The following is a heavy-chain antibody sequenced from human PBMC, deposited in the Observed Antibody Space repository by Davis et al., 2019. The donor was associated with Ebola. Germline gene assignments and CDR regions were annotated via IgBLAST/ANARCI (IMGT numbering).Heavy chain of an antibody. CDR2: INPSAGYT. CDR1: GYTFTSYG. CDR3: ARGRARGYCSGMSCHPRDFDY. Sequence: ASVKVSCKASGYTFTSYGISWVRQAPGQGLEWMGVINPSAGYTNYAQKFQGRVTITRDTSTSTVYMEVTRLRSDDTAVYYCARGRARGYCSGMSCHPRDFDYWGQGTLVTVSS. D-gene: IGHD2-15*01. J-gene: IGHJ4*02. V-gene: IGHV1-46*01.